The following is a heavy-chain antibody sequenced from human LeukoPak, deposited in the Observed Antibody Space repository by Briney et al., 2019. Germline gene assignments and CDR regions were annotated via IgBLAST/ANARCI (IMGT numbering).Heavy chain of an antibody. Sequence: SVKVSCKASGYTFTGYHMHWVRQAPGQGLEWMGGIIPIFGTANYAQKFQGRVTITADESTSTAYMELSSLRSEDTAVYYCARELAVAGSCFDYWGQGTLVTVSS. CDR3: ARELAVAGSCFDY. CDR1: GYTFTGYH. V-gene: IGHV1-69*13. D-gene: IGHD6-19*01. CDR2: IIPIFGTA. J-gene: IGHJ4*02.